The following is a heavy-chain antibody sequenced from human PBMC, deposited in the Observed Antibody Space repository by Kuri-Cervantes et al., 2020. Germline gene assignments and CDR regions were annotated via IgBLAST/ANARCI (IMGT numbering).Heavy chain of an antibody. Sequence: SETLSLTCTVSGYSISSGYHWGWIRQPPGKGLEWIGSIYHSGSTYYNPSLKSRVTISVDTSKNQFSLKLSSVTAADTAVYYCARARYCSGGSCWALDYWGQGTLVTVSS. CDR1: GYSISSGYH. J-gene: IGHJ4*02. D-gene: IGHD2-15*01. V-gene: IGHV4-38-2*02. CDR2: IYHSGST. CDR3: ARARYCSGGSCWALDY.